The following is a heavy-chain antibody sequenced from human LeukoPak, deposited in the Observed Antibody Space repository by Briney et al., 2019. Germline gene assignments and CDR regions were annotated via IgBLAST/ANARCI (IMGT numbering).Heavy chain of an antibody. Sequence: GGSLRLSCAASGFTFTNYAMSWVRQAPGKGLEWVSAISGSSGSTYYADSVKGRFTISRDNSKNTLYLQMNSLRAEDTAVYYCAKGGLAGRPDYWGQGTLVTVSS. D-gene: IGHD6-25*01. CDR2: ISGSSGST. CDR3: AKGGLAGRPDY. CDR1: GFTFTNYA. V-gene: IGHV3-23*01. J-gene: IGHJ4*02.